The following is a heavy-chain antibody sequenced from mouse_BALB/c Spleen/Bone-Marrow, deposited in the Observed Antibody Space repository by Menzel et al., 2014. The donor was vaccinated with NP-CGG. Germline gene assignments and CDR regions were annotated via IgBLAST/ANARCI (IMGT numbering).Heavy chain of an antibody. CDR2: IAPGSGST. V-gene: IGHV1S41*01. CDR3: ARFPIYYGNYGAMDY. CDR1: GYTFTSYW. J-gene: IGHJ4*01. D-gene: IGHD2-1*01. Sequence: DLVKPGASVKLSCKASGYTFTSYWLNWIKQRPGQGLEWIGRIAPGSGSTYYNEVFKGKATLTVDTSSSTAYIQLSSLSSEDSAVYFCARFPIYYGNYGAMDYWGQGTSVTVSS.